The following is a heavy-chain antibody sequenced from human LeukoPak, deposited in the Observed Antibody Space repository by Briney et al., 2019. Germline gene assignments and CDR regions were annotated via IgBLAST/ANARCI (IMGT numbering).Heavy chain of an antibody. Sequence: SETLSLTCTVSGGSISTYYWTWIRQPAGKGLEWIGRFYPSGSTNYNPSLNSRLTMSVDTSKNQFSLKLSSVTAADTAVYYCASRPVAAAGTTFDYWGQGTLVTVSS. J-gene: IGHJ4*02. V-gene: IGHV4-4*07. D-gene: IGHD6-13*01. CDR2: FYPSGST. CDR3: ASRPVAAAGTTFDY. CDR1: GGSISTYY.